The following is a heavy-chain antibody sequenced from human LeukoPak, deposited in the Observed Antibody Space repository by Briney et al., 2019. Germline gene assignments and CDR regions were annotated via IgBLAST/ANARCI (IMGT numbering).Heavy chain of an antibody. Sequence: GGSLRLSCAASGFGFSGYGMHWVRQAPGKGLEWVTFIRYDGTQIYYADSVKGRFTISRDNAKNSLYLQMNSLRGEDTAVYYCASWAGTAAGFSGPFDYWGQGTLVTVSS. CDR2: IRYDGTQI. J-gene: IGHJ4*02. CDR1: GFGFSGYG. CDR3: ASWAGTAAGFSGPFDY. D-gene: IGHD6-13*01. V-gene: IGHV3-30*02.